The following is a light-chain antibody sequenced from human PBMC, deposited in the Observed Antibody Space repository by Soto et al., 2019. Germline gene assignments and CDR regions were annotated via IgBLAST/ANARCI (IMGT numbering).Light chain of an antibody. CDR1: SSNIGAGYD. CDR3: QYYDSSLSGAV. V-gene: IGLV1-40*01. CDR2: GNS. Sequence: QSVLTQPPSVSGAPGQRVTISCTGSSSNIGAGYDVHWYQQLPGTAPKLLIYGNSNRPSGVPDRFSGSKSGTSASLSITGLQDEDEADYYCQYYDSSLSGAVFGGGTQLTVL. J-gene: IGLJ7*01.